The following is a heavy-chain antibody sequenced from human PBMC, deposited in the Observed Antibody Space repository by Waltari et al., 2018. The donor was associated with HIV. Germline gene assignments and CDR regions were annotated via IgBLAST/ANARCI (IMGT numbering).Heavy chain of an antibody. V-gene: IGHV2-5*01. CDR2: IYWNDDK. Sequence: QITLKESGPTLVKPTQTLTLTCTFSGFSLSTSGVGVGWIRQPPGKALEWLALIYWNDDKRYSPSLKSRLTITKDTSKNQVVLTMTNMDPVDTATYYCAHSGVVVAARPSYFDYWGQGTLVTVSS. CDR1: GFSLSTSGVG. D-gene: IGHD2-15*01. CDR3: AHSGVVVAARPSYFDY. J-gene: IGHJ4*02.